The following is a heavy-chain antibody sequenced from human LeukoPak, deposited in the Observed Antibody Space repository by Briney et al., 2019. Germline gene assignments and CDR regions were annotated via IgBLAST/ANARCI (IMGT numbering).Heavy chain of an antibody. CDR1: GFTFSSYG. Sequence: GGSLRLSCAASGFTFSSYGMHWVRQAPGKGLEWVAVISYDGSNKYYADSVKGRFTISRDNSKNTLYLQMNSLRAEDTAVYYCAKTRDWSHFDYWGQGTLVTVSS. D-gene: IGHD3/OR15-3a*01. CDR2: ISYDGSNK. V-gene: IGHV3-30*18. CDR3: AKTRDWSHFDY. J-gene: IGHJ4*02.